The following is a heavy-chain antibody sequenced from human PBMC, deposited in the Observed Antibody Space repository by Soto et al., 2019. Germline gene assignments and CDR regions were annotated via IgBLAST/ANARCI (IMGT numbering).Heavy chain of an antibody. J-gene: IGHJ3*02. CDR2: ISSSSSYI. CDR1: GFTFSSYS. Sequence: EVQLVESGGGLVKPGGSLRLSCAASGFTFSSYSMNWVRQAPGKGLEWVSSISSSSSYIYYADSVKGRFTISRDNAKNSLYLQMNSLRAEDTAVYYCARDPINDYGDYDDAFDIWGQGTMVTGSS. CDR3: ARDPINDYGDYDDAFDI. V-gene: IGHV3-21*01. D-gene: IGHD4-17*01.